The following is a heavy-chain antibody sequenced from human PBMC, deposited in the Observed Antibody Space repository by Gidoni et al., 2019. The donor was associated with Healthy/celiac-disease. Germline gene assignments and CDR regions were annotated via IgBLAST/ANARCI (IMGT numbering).Heavy chain of an antibody. CDR1: GFTFSSYS. CDR2: ISSSSSYI. CDR3: ARDLGGVWVDDYYYGMDV. V-gene: IGHV3-21*01. J-gene: IGHJ6*02. D-gene: IGHD3-16*01. Sequence: EVQLVESGGGLVKPGGSLRLSCAASGFTFSSYSMNWVRQAPGKGLEWVSSISSSSSYIYYADSVKGRFTISRDNAKNSLYLQMNSLRAEDTAVYYCARDLGGVWVDDYYYGMDVWGQGTTVTVSS.